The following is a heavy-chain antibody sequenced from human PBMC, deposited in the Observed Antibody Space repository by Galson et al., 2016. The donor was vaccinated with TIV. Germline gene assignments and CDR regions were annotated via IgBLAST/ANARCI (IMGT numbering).Heavy chain of an antibody. Sequence: SLRLSCAASGLIVSNNYMSWVRQAPGKGLEWVSLISSGGSTSYSYSVKGRFTISRDNSKNTLYLQMNGLRPEDTAVYYCARDRRHCGNECYLYYYYGMDVWGQGATVTVSS. CDR1: GLIVSNNY. V-gene: IGHV3-66*02. CDR3: ARDRRHCGNECYLYYYYGMDV. CDR2: ISSGGST. D-gene: IGHD2-21*01. J-gene: IGHJ6*02.